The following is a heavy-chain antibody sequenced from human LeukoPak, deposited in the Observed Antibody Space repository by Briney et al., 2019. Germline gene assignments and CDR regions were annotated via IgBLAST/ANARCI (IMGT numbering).Heavy chain of an antibody. V-gene: IGHV4-4*07. CDR2: IYTSGST. Sequence: SDTLSLTCTVSGGFISSYYWSWIRQPAGKGLEWIGRIYTSGSTNYNASLKSRVSMSVDTSKDQFSLKLSSVTAADTAVFYCARENSGSYREFDYWGQGTLVTVSS. CDR1: GGFISSYY. D-gene: IGHD1-26*01. CDR3: ARENSGSYREFDY. J-gene: IGHJ4*02.